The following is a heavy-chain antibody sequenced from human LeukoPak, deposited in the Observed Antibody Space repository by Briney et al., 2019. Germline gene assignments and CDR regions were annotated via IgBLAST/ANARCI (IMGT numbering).Heavy chain of an antibody. CDR2: INHSGST. J-gene: IGHJ4*02. CDR1: GGSFSGYY. Sequence: SETLSLTCAVYGGSFSGYYWSWIRQPPGKGLEWIGEINHSGSTNYNPSLKSRVTISVDTSKNQFSLELSSVTAADTAVYYCASHLIYYDILTGYYTGFDYWGQGTLVTVSS. CDR3: ASHLIYYDILTGYYTGFDY. V-gene: IGHV4-34*01. D-gene: IGHD3-9*01.